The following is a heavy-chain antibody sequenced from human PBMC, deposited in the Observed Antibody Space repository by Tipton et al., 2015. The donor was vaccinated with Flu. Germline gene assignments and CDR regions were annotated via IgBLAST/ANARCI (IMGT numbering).Heavy chain of an antibody. CDR2: INPSGGST. J-gene: IGHJ5*02. CDR1: GYTFTSYY. Sequence: VQLVQSGAEVKKPGASVKVSCKASGYTFTSYYMHWVRQAPGQGLEWMGIINPSGGSTSYAQKFQGRVTVTRDTSTSTVYMELTSVTAADTAVYYCALWFGYTWGQGTLVTVSS. CDR3: ALWFGYT. V-gene: IGHV1-46*01. D-gene: IGHD3-10*01.